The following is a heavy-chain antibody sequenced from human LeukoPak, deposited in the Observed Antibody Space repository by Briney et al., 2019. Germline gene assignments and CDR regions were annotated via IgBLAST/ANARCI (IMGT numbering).Heavy chain of an antibody. D-gene: IGHD3-10*01. Sequence: ASVKVSCKASGYTFTRYYMHWVRQAPGQGLEWMGWINPNSGGTNYAQKFQGRVTMTRDTSISTAYMELSRLRSDDTAVYYCARISQGITMVRGASGTRYYYYYMDVWGKGTTVTISS. CDR1: GYTFTRYY. CDR3: ARISQGITMVRGASGTRYYYYYMDV. CDR2: INPNSGGT. J-gene: IGHJ6*03. V-gene: IGHV1-2*02.